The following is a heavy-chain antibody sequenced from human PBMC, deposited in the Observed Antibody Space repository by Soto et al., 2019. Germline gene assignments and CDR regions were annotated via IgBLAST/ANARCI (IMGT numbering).Heavy chain of an antibody. CDR1: GGSISSGGYY. J-gene: IGHJ6*03. D-gene: IGHD2-21*02. Sequence: SETLSLTCTVSGGSISSGGYYWSWIRQHPGKGLEWIGYIYYSGSTYYNPSPKSRVTISVDTSKNQFSLKLSSVTAADTAVYYCARTLGDPDYYYYYMDVWGKGTTVTVSS. CDR2: IYYSGST. CDR3: ARTLGDPDYYYYYMDV. V-gene: IGHV4-31*03.